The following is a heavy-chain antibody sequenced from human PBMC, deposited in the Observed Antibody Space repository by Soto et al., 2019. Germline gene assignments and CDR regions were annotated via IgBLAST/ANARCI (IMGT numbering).Heavy chain of an antibody. V-gene: IGHV3-33*01. CDR1: GFTFSSYG. CDR3: ARVEGYSGYEGAVDPFDY. Sequence: GGSLRLSCAASGFTFSSYGMHWVRQAPGKGLEWVAVIWYDGSNKYYADSVKGRFTISRDNSKNTLYLQMNSLRAEDTAVYYCARVEGYSGYEGAVDPFDYWGQGTLVTVSS. CDR2: IWYDGSNK. J-gene: IGHJ4*02. D-gene: IGHD5-12*01.